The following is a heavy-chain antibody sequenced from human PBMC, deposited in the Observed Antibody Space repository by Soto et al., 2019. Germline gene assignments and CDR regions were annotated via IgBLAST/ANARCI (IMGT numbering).Heavy chain of an antibody. CDR2: INHSGST. V-gene: IGHV4-34*01. Sequence: ASETLSLTCAVYGGSFSGYYWSWIRQPPGKGLEWIGEINHSGSTNYNPSLKSRVTISVDTSKNQFSLKLSSVTAADTAVYYCARVDKRFFLARNGMDVWGQGTTVTVSS. CDR1: GGSFSGYY. CDR3: ARVDKRFFLARNGMDV. D-gene: IGHD3-3*01. J-gene: IGHJ6*02.